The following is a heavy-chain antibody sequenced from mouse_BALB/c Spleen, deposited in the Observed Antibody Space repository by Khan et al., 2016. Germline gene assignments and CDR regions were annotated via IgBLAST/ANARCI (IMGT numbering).Heavy chain of an antibody. CDR1: GYTFTSYW. Sequence: QVQLQQSGAELVKPGASVKLSCKTSGYTFTSYWIQWVKQRPGQGLGWIGEIFPGTGTTYYNEKFKGKATLTIDTSSSTAYMQLSSLTSEDSVVYFCARSSYGSSWFAYWGQGTLVTVSA. V-gene: IGHV1S132*01. D-gene: IGHD1-1*01. J-gene: IGHJ3*01. CDR2: IFPGTGTT. CDR3: ARSSYGSSWFAY.